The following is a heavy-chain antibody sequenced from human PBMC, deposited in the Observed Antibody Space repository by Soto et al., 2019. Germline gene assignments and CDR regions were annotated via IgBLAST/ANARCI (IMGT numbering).Heavy chain of an antibody. D-gene: IGHD3-9*01. CDR1: GGSTNNAH. CDR3: ARDFEPSPGFDP. CDR2: IYYGGST. Sequence: SETLSLTCAVSGGSTNNAHWSWLRLAPGKGLEWIGYIYYGGSTNYNPSLKSRVTISLDTSKNQFSLKLSSVTAADTAVYYCARDFEPSPGFDPWGQGTLVTVSS. J-gene: IGHJ5*02. V-gene: IGHV4-59*01.